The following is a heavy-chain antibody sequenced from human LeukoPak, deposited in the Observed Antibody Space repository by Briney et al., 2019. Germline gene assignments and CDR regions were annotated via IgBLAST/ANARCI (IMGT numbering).Heavy chain of an antibody. J-gene: IGHJ5*02. Sequence: SQTLSLTCTVSGGSISSYYWSWIRQPPGKGLEWIGYIYYSGSTNYNPSLKSRVTISVDTSKNQFSLKLSSVTAADTAVYYCARVERYCSGGSCYSLINWFDPWGQGTLVTVSS. CDR2: IYYSGST. D-gene: IGHD2-15*01. CDR3: ARVERYCSGGSCYSLINWFDP. CDR1: GGSISSYY. V-gene: IGHV4-59*01.